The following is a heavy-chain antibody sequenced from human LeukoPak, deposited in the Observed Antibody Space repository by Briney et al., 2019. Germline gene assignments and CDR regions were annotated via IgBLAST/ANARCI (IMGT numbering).Heavy chain of an antibody. D-gene: IGHD2-2*01. Sequence: AETLSLTCAVYGGSFRGYYWSWIRQPPGKGLEWIGEINHSGSTNYNPSLKSRVIISLDTSMKKFSLKLNSVTAADTAVYYCASTERCSTTCPLDYWGQGTLVTVSS. CDR3: ASTERCSTTCPLDY. V-gene: IGHV4-34*01. J-gene: IGHJ4*02. CDR2: INHSGST. CDR1: GGSFRGYY.